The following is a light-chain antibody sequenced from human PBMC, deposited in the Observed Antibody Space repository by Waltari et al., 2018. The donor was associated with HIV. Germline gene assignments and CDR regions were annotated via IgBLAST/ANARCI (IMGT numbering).Light chain of an antibody. J-gene: IGKJ4*01. CDR2: DAS. V-gene: IGKV3-11*01. CDR3: QQRTDSIT. CDR1: QTVNTY. Sequence: EIVLTQSPATLSLSPGERATLFCRASQTVNTYLAWYQQKPGQAPSLVIYDASTRATGVPARFSGSGSGTDFTLTVSSLEPDDVAVYYCQQRTDSITFGGGTKVEI.